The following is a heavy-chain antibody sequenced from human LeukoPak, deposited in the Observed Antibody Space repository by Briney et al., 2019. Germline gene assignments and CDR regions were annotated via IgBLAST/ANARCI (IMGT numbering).Heavy chain of an antibody. V-gene: IGHV6-1*01. CDR2: TYYGSKWYY. CDR3: ARIHKFYYFDY. CDR1: GDSVSSKSAA. Sequence: SQTLSLTCAISGDSVSSKSAAWSWIRQSPSRGLEWLGRTYYGSKWYYDYAISVKSRININPDTSKNQFSLQLNSVTPKDTAVYYCARIHKFYYFDYWGQGSLVTVSS. J-gene: IGHJ4*02. D-gene: IGHD5-18*01.